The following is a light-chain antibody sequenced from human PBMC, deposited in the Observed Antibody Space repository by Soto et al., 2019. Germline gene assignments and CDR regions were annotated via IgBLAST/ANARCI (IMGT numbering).Light chain of an antibody. CDR3: QQFNNYPLT. J-gene: IGKJ5*01. CDR1: RDISSA. CDR2: DAS. Sequence: RCPSSQCACVCDRITITWRASRDISSALAWYQQKPGKAPKLLIYDASSLESGVPSRFSGSGSGTDFTLTISSLQPEDFATYYCQQFNNYPLTFGQGTRLEIK. V-gene: IGKV1D-13*01.